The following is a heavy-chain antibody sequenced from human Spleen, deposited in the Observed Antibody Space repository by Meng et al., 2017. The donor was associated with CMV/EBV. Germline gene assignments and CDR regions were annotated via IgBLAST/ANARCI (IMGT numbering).Heavy chain of an antibody. CDR1: GFTFSDHW. CDR3: AKASVIVAGWGYLQH. D-gene: IGHD1-26*01. J-gene: IGHJ1*01. V-gene: IGHV3-7*03. CDR2: IWKDGNTI. Sequence: GESLKISCVASGFTFSDHWMGWVRQAPGKGLEWVADIWKDGNTIWYFDSVKGRFTISRDNSKNTLYLQMNSLRAEDTAVYYCAKASVIVAGWGYLQHWGLGTLVTVSS.